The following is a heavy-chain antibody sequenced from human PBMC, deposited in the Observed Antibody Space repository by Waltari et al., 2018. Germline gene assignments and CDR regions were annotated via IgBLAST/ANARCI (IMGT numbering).Heavy chain of an antibody. CDR2: IYSGGSA. D-gene: IGHD3-10*01. J-gene: IGHJ4*02. CDR1: GLKVSTSF. V-gene: IGHV3-53*02. CDR3: VRFYGSGSYFES. Sequence: EVQLVETGGGLIQPGGSLRLSCAASGLKVSTSFLSWVRQAPGKGLEWVSYIYSGGSAYYIDSVKGRFTISRDNSKNTLYLQMNRLTADDTAVYYCVRFYGSGSYFESWGQGALVTVSS.